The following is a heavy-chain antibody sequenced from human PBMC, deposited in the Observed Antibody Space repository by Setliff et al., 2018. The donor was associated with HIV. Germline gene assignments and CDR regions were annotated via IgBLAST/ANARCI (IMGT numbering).Heavy chain of an antibody. CDR2: IHTSGSS. J-gene: IGHJ4*02. V-gene: IGHV4-61*09. D-gene: IGHD6-6*01. CDR1: GGSISSGSYY. Sequence: PSETLSLTCTVSGGSISSGSYYWSWIRQPAGKGLEWIGHIHTSGSSSYNPSLKSRVIISLDTSKNHISLNLNSVTAADTAVYYCARDLLGSSSLVDYWGQGTLVTVSS. CDR3: ARDLLGSSSLVDY.